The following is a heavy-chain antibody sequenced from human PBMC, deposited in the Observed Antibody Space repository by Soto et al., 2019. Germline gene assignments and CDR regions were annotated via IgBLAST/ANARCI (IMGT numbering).Heavy chain of an antibody. V-gene: IGHV1-69*13. CDR1: GGTFGSYG. Sequence: ASVKVSCKASGGTFGSYGISWVRQAHGQGLEWVGGIIPMFGTPNYAQRFQGRVTINADESTRTAYMELSSLRSEDTAVYFCAREGRTYYFDYWGQGTLVTVSS. J-gene: IGHJ4*02. CDR3: AREGRTYYFDY. D-gene: IGHD1-1*01. CDR2: IIPMFGTP.